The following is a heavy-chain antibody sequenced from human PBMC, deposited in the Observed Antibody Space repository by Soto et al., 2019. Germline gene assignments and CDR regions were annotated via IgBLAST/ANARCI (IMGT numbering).Heavy chain of an antibody. CDR1: GFTFSSYA. V-gene: IGHV3-23*01. D-gene: IGHD2-15*01. J-gene: IGHJ3*02. CDR3: AKDDCSGGSCYSHAFDI. CDR2: ISGSGGST. Sequence: PGGSLRLSCAASGFTFSSYAMSWVRQAPWKGLEWVSAISGSGGSTYYADSVKGRFTISRDNSKNTLYLQMNSLRAEDTAVYYCAKDDCSGGSCYSHAFDIWGQGTMVTVSS.